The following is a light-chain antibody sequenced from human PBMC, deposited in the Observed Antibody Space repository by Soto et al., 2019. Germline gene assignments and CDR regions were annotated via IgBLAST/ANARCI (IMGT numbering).Light chain of an antibody. CDR2: DAS. V-gene: IGKV3-11*01. CDR1: QSVSTY. Sequence: EIVLTQSPATLSLSPGERATLSCRASQSVSTYLAWYQQRPGQAPRLLIYDASNRATGVPARFSGSGSGTDFTLTVSSLEPEDFAVYYCHQRSSCLRGTFGGGTKVEIK. J-gene: IGKJ4*01. CDR3: HQRSSCLRGT.